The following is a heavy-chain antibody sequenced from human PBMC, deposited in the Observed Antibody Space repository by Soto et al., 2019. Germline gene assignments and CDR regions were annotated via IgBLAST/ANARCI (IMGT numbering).Heavy chain of an antibody. D-gene: IGHD2-15*01. CDR3: ARCSGGSRYPYYYYGMDV. V-gene: IGHV4-34*01. Sequence: SETLSLTCAVYGGSFSGYYWSCIRQHPGKGLEWIVEINHSGSTNYNPSLKSRVTISVDTSKNQFSLKLSSVTAADTAVYYCARCSGGSRYPYYYYGMDVWGQGTTVTVSS. CDR2: INHSGST. CDR1: GGSFSGYY. J-gene: IGHJ6*02.